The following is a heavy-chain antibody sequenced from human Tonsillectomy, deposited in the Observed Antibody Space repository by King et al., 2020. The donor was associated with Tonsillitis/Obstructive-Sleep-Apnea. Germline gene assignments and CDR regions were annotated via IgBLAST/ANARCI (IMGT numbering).Heavy chain of an antibody. CDR3: ARGRSYHDSSGYFY. CDR2: IYYSGGT. D-gene: IGHD3-22*01. J-gene: IGHJ4*02. V-gene: IGHV4-59*01. Sequence: QLQESGPGLVKPSETLSLICTVSGGSITNYYWCWIRQPPGKGLEWIGHIYYSGGTIYNPSLKSRVTISVDTSKYQFSLQLGYVTAADTAGYYCARGRSYHDSSGYFYWGQRTLLTVSS. CDR1: GGSITNYY.